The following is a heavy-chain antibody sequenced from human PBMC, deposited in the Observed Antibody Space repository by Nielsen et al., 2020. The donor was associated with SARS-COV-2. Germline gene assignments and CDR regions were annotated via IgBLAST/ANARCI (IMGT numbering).Heavy chain of an antibody. D-gene: IGHD3-10*01. CDR2: IRWSSGRM. V-gene: IGHV3-9*01. Sequence: GGSLRLSCAASGFTFNIYAMAWVRRAPGRGLEWVSGIRWSSGRMGYADSVKGRFTISRDKAKNSLYLQMTSLRAEDTALYYCIKGRGYSYGPFDSWGQGTLVTVSS. J-gene: IGHJ4*02. CDR3: IKGRGYSYGPFDS. CDR1: GFTFNIYA.